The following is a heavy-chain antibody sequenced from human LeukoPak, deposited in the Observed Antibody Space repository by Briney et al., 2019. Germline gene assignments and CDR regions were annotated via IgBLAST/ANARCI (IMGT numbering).Heavy chain of an antibody. D-gene: IGHD2-21*02. CDR2: IWLDGSNK. CDR1: GFTFRSYG. V-gene: IGHV3-33*01. Sequence: GRSLRLSCAASGFTFRSYGMHWVRQAPGKGLEWVAVIWLDGSNKYYADSVKGRFTISRDNSKNTLFLQMNSLRVEDTAVYYCARDATGGGDCFFDYWGQGTLVTVSS. J-gene: IGHJ4*02. CDR3: ARDATGGGDCFFDY.